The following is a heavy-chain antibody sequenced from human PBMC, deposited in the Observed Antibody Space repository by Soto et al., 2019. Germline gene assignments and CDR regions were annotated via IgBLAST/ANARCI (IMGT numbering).Heavy chain of an antibody. D-gene: IGHD6-6*01. V-gene: IGHV4-59*01. CDR2: IYYSGST. J-gene: IGHJ5*02. Sequence: SVTWPVGNVYSSSYYWCRIQQPPGKGLEWIGYIYYSGSTNYNPSLKSRVTISVDTSKNQFSLKLSSVTAADTAVYYCARASKAARWWFHPWGPEPLVNASP. CDR1: NVYSSSYY. CDR3: ARASKAARWWFHP.